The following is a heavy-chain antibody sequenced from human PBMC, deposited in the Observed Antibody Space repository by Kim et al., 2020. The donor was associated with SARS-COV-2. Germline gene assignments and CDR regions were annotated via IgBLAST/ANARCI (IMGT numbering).Heavy chain of an antibody. CDR1: GGSISSSSYY. V-gene: IGHV4-39*01. J-gene: IGHJ4*01. CDR3: ARPPCSGGSCDYFDF. D-gene: IGHD2-15*01. Sequence: SETLSLTCTVSGGSISSSSYYWGWIRQPPGKGLEWIGSIYYSGSTYYNPSLKSRVTISVDTSKNQFSLKLSSVTAADTAVYYCARPPCSGGSCDYFDFWG. CDR2: IYYSGST.